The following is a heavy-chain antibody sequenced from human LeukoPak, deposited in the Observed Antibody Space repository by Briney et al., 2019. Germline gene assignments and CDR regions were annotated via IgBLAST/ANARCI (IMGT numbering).Heavy chain of an antibody. CDR3: ARGQKSRSGGSCLDY. Sequence: ASVKVSCKASRYTFTGYYMHWVRQAPGQGLEWMGWINPNSGGTNYAQKFQGRVTMTRDTSISTAYMELSRLRSDDTAVYYCARGQKSRSGGSCLDYWGQGTLVTVSS. V-gene: IGHV1-2*02. CDR2: INPNSGGT. D-gene: IGHD2-15*01. CDR1: RYTFTGYY. J-gene: IGHJ4*02.